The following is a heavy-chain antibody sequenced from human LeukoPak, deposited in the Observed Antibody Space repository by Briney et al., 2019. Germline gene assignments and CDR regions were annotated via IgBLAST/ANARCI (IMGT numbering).Heavy chain of an antibody. J-gene: IGHJ6*02. V-gene: IGHV1-18*01. CDR3: ARDRGACSSTSCYEGAYYYYYGMDV. D-gene: IGHD2-2*01. CDR1: GYTFTSYG. Sequence: ASVKVSCKASGYTFTSYGISWVRQAPGQGLEWMGWISAYNGNTNYAQKLQGRVTMTTDTSTSTAYMELRSLRSDDTAVYYCARDRGACSSTSCYEGAYYYYYGMDVWGQGTTVTVSS. CDR2: ISAYNGNT.